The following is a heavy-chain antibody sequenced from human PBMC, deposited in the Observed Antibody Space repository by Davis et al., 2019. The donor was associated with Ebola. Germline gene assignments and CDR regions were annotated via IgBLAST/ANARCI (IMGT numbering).Heavy chain of an antibody. Sequence: ESLKISCAASGFPFSNYDMHLVLQATAKGLEWVAAIGTAVYTYYPGPVKGRFTIPRENAKNPLHLQMDSLRAEDTAVYYCARDGAPPYSYGYYYYYGMDVWGQGTTVTVSS. D-gene: IGHD5-18*01. V-gene: IGHV3-13*01. CDR2: IGTAVYT. J-gene: IGHJ6*02. CDR3: ARDGAPPYSYGYYYYYGMDV. CDR1: GFPFSNYD.